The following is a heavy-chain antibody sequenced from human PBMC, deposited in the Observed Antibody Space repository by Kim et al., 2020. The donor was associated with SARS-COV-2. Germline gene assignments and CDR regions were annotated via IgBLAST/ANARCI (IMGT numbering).Heavy chain of an antibody. CDR1: GFTFSNAW. CDR3: TTDPAPDFWSGYWYNWFDP. J-gene: IGHJ5*02. Sequence: GGSLRLSCAASGFTFSNAWMSWVRQAPGKGLEWVGRIKSKTDGGTTDYAAPVKGRFTISRDDSKNTLYLQMNSLKTEDTAVYYCTTDPAPDFWSGYWYNWFDPWGQGTLVTVSS. D-gene: IGHD3-3*01. CDR2: IKSKTDGGTT. V-gene: IGHV3-15*01.